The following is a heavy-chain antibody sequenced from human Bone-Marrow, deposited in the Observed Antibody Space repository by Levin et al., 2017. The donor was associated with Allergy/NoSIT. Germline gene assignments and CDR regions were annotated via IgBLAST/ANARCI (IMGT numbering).Heavy chain of an antibody. Sequence: LSLTCAASGFTFSSYWMSWVRQAPGKGLEWVANIKQDGSEKYYVDSVKGRFTISRDNAKNSLYLQMNSLRAEDTAVYYCARGQMGRYCSGGSCYHYWGQGTLVTVSS. J-gene: IGHJ4*02. CDR3: ARGQMGRYCSGGSCYHY. V-gene: IGHV3-7*01. CDR1: GFTFSSYW. D-gene: IGHD2-15*01. CDR2: IKQDGSEK.